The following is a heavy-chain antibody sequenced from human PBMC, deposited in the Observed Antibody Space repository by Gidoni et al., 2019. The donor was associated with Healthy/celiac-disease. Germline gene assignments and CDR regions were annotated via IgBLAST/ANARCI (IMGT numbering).Heavy chain of an antibody. D-gene: IGHD6-19*01. CDR3: ARGGIAVAGDLIDY. CDR2: INSDGSST. V-gene: IGHV3-74*01. Sequence: HGVRQAPGKGLVWVSRINSDGSSTSYADSVKGRFTISRDNAKNTLYLQMNSLRAEDTAVYYCARGGIAVAGDLIDYWGQGTLVTVSS. J-gene: IGHJ4*02.